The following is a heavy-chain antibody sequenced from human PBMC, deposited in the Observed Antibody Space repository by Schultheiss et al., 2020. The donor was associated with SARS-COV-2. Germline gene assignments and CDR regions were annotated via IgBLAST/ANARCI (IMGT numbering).Heavy chain of an antibody. CDR1: GDSLRGYS. CDR3: ARLGAAAVGFQH. J-gene: IGHJ1*01. D-gene: IGHD6-13*01. Sequence: SETLSLICAVYGDSLRGYSWSWIRQPPGKGLEWIGEINHSGRTNYKPSLQSRVTISVDTSKNQFSLKLSSVTAADTAVYYCARLGAAAVGFQHWGQGTLVTVSS. CDR2: INHSGRT. V-gene: IGHV4-34*01.